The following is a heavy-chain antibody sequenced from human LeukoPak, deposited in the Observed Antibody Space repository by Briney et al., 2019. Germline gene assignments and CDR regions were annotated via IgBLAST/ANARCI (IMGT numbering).Heavy chain of an antibody. Sequence: PGGSLRLSCAASGFTFSSYGMHWVRQAPGKGLEWVALISYDGNNKFYADSAKGRFAISRDNSKNTLYLQVNSLRADDTAMYYCARGGYYYDNSGGAFDIWGQGTMVTVSS. J-gene: IGHJ3*02. D-gene: IGHD3-22*01. CDR2: ISYDGNNK. CDR3: ARGGYYYDNSGGAFDI. V-gene: IGHV3-30*03. CDR1: GFTFSSYG.